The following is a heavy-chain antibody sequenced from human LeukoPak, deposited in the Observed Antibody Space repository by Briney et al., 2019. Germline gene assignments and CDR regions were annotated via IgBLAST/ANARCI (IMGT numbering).Heavy chain of an antibody. J-gene: IGHJ4*02. V-gene: IGHV1-2*02. CDR3: ARDGHTTGWEDFDY. CDR2: INPNSGGT. D-gene: IGHD6-19*01. Sequence: ASVKVSCTASGYTFTAYYIHWVRQAPGQGLEWMGWINPNSGGTKYTQKFQGRVTMTRDTSISTAYMELSSLRSDDTAVYYCARDGHTTGWEDFDYWGQGTLVTVSS. CDR1: GYTFTAYY.